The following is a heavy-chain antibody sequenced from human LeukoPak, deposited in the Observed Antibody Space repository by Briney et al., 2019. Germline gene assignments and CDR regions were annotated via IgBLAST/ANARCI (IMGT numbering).Heavy chain of an antibody. CDR3: ASKSYYYDSSGYYRDY. CDR1: GGSISSGGYY. V-gene: IGHV4-31*03. Sequence: PSETLSLTCTVSGGSISSGGYYWTWIRQHPGKGLEWIGYIHYSGSTNYNPSLKSRVTISIDTSKNQFSLKLSSVTAADTAVYYCASKSYYYDSSGYYRDYWGRGNLVTVSS. J-gene: IGHJ4*02. CDR2: IHYSGST. D-gene: IGHD3-22*01.